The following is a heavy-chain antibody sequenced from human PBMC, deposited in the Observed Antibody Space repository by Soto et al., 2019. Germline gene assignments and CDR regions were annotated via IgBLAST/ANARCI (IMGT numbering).Heavy chain of an antibody. J-gene: IGHJ5*02. CDR2: ISGSGDKT. CDR1: GFSFSNFA. V-gene: IGHV3-23*01. CDR3: AKDYASTWYWYFDP. D-gene: IGHD6-13*01. Sequence: GGSLRLSCAASGFSFSNFAMSWVRQAPGTGLEWVSSISGSGDKTYYLDSVRGRFTISRDNSKNTLYLHMNSLGAEDTAVYFCAKDYASTWYWYFDPWGQGTLVTV.